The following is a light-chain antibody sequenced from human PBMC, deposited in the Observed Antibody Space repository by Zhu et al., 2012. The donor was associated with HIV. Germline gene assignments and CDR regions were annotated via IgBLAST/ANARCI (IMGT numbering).Light chain of an antibody. V-gene: IGKV1-9*01. CDR2: VAS. Sequence: DIQLTQSPSFLSASVGDRVTITCRASQGISNHLAWYHQKPGKAPKLLIYVASVLQSGVPSRFSGSGSGTEFTLTISSLQPEDFATYFCQHLTLYPTFGGGSKVEIK. CDR1: QGISNH. J-gene: IGKJ4*01. CDR3: QHLTLYPT.